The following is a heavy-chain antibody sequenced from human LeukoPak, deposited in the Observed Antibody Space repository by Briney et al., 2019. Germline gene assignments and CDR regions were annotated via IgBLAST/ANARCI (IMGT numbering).Heavy chain of an antibody. J-gene: IGHJ4*02. D-gene: IGHD3-10*01. CDR1: GFTFSSYA. Sequence: GGSLRLSCAASGFTFSSYAMSWVRQAPGKGLEWVSAISGSGGSTYYADSVKGRFTISRDNSKNTLYLQMNSLRAEDTAVYYCAKDRHGSGSYYPFDYWGQGTLVTVSS. CDR3: AKDRHGSGSYYPFDY. V-gene: IGHV3-23*01. CDR2: ISGSGGST.